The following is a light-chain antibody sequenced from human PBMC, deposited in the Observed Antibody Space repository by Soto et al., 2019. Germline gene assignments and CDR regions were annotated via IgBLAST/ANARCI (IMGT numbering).Light chain of an antibody. CDR2: AAS. CDR1: QDLTSW. V-gene: IGKV1D-12*01. CDR3: QQPISCPIT. Sequence: DIQMTHAPSSVSASVGDKVTIPCRASQDLTSWLAWYQQKPGKAPKLLISAASSVQSGVPSRFSGSGSGTDFTLTIRSLQPEDFATYYCQQPISCPITFGQGTRLEI. J-gene: IGKJ5*01.